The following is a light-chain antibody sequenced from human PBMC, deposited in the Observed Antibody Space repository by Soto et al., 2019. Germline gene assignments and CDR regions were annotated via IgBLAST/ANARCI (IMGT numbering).Light chain of an antibody. CDR3: QQSYSTPLT. Sequence: DIPMTQSPSSLSASIGDRVTMTCRAGQRINNYLNWYQQKPGKAPKLLIYAASTLQSGVPSRFSGGGSGTDFTLTISSLQPEDFATYFCQQSYSTPLTFGGGTKVEIK. CDR1: QRINNY. V-gene: IGKV1-39*01. CDR2: AAS. J-gene: IGKJ4*01.